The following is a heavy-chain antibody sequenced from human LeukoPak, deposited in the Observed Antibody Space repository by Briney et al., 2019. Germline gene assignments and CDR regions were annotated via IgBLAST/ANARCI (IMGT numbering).Heavy chain of an antibody. CDR2: INPSGGST. CDR3: ARDHHYYDSSGTRVAPFDI. Sequence: GASVTVSCKASGYTFTSYYMHWVRQAPGQGLEWMGIINPSGGSTSYAQKFQGRVTMTRGTSTSTVYMELSSLRSEDTAVYYCARDHHYYDSSGTRVAPFDIWGQGTMVTVSS. D-gene: IGHD3-22*01. CDR1: GYTFTSYY. J-gene: IGHJ3*02. V-gene: IGHV1-46*01.